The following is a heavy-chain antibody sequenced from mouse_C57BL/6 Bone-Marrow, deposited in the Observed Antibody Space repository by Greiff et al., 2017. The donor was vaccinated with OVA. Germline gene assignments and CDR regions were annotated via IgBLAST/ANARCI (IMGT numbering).Heavy chain of an antibody. CDR3: AREYGPPWFAY. D-gene: IGHD2-10*02. CDR2: IHPNSGST. Sequence: QVQLQQPGAELVKPGASVKLSCKASGYTFTSYWMHWVKQRPGQGLEWIGMIHPNSGSTNYNEKFKSKATLTVDKSSSTVYMQLSSLTSEDSAVYYCAREYGPPWFAYWGQGTLVTVSA. CDR1: GYTFTSYW. J-gene: IGHJ3*01. V-gene: IGHV1-64*01.